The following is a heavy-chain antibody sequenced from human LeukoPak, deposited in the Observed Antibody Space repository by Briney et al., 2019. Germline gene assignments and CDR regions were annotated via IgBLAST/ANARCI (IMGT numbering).Heavy chain of an antibody. J-gene: IGHJ3*02. CDR2: ISGSGGST. CDR1: GFTSSSYA. Sequence: GGSLRLSCAASGFTSSSYAMSWVRQAPGKGLEWVSGISGSGGSTYYADSVKGRFTISRDNSKNTLYLQMNSLRAEDTAVYCCAKVGYCSGGSCNRRGAFDIWGQGTMVTVSS. V-gene: IGHV3-23*01. CDR3: AKVGYCSGGSCNRRGAFDI. D-gene: IGHD2-15*01.